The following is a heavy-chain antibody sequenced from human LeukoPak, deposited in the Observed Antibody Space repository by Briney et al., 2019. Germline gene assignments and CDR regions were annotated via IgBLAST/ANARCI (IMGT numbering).Heavy chain of an antibody. D-gene: IGHD3-3*01. J-gene: IGHJ3*02. CDR3: ARDPLEWLVLPKAFDI. CDR1: GYTFTGYY. V-gene: IGHV1-2*02. CDR2: INPNGGGT. Sequence: ASVKVSCKASGYTFTGYYMHWVRQAPGQGLEWMGWINPNGGGTTYAQKFQGRVTMTRDTSISTAYLELSRLRSDDTAVYYCARDPLEWLVLPKAFDIWGQGAMVTVSS.